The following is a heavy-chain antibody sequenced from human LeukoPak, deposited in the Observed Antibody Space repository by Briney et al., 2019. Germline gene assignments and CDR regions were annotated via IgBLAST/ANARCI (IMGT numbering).Heavy chain of an antibody. CDR3: ARDARTYYYDSSGYYLSLDDAFDI. V-gene: IGHV6-1*01. CDR1: GDTVSSNSAA. CDR2: TYYRSNWYN. Sequence: SQTLSLTCAISGDTVSSNSAAWHWIRQSPSRGFEWLGRTYYRSNWYNDYAVSVKSRITINTDTSKNQFSLQLNSVTPEDTAVYYCARDARTYYYDSSGYYLSLDDAFDIWGQGTMVTVSS. D-gene: IGHD3-22*01. J-gene: IGHJ3*02.